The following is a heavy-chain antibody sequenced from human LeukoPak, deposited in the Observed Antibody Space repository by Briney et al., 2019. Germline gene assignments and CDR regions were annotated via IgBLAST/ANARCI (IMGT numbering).Heavy chain of an antibody. CDR1: GDSVSSNSAA. Sequence: SQTLSLTRAISGDSVSSNSAAWNWIRQSPSRGLEWLGRTYYRSKWYNDYAVSVKSRITINPDTSKNQFSLQLNSVTPEDTAVYYCARERPSYCSGGSCYWFDPWGQGTLVTVSS. CDR2: TYYRSKWYN. CDR3: ARERPSYCSGGSCYWFDP. V-gene: IGHV6-1*01. J-gene: IGHJ5*02. D-gene: IGHD2-15*01.